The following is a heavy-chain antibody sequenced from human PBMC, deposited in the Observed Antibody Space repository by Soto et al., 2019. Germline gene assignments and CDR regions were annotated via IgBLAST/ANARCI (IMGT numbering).Heavy chain of an antibody. CDR3: TTNPGIWGDF. CDR1: GLTFSDAW. Sequence: EVQLVESGGDLVKPGGSLRLACAVSGLTFSDAWLNWVRQAPGQGLEWVGQIKGTSGGGAVDYAAPVKGRFTISRDDSKNTMYLQMDSLKTEDTAVYYCTTNPGIWGDFWGLGTLVTVSS. J-gene: IGHJ4*02. CDR2: IKGTSGGGAV. V-gene: IGHV3-15*07. D-gene: IGHD3-16*01.